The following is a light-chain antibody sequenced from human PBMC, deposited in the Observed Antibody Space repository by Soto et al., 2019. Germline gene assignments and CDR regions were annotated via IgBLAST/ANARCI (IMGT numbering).Light chain of an antibody. V-gene: IGLV1-51*01. CDR1: SSNIGDNF. Sequence: QSVLTQPPSVSAAPGQRVTISCSGSSSNIGDNFVSWYQQLPGTAPRLLIYDNYKRPSDIPDRFSGSKSGTSATLGIAGLQTGDEADYYCASWDSSLSVVVFGGGTKVTVL. J-gene: IGLJ2*01. CDR3: ASWDSSLSVVV. CDR2: DNY.